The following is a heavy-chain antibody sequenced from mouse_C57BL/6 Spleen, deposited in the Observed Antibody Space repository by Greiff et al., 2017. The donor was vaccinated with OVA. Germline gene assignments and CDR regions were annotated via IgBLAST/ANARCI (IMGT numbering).Heavy chain of an antibody. J-gene: IGHJ3*01. Sequence: EVQLQQSGPGLVKPSQSLSLTCSVTGYSITSGYYWNWIRQFPGNKLEWMGYISYDGSNNYNPSLKNRISITRATSKNQFFLKLNSVTTEDTATYYCASYDYDEGFAYWGQGTLVTVSA. CDR1: GYSITSGYY. CDR3: ASYDYDEGFAY. D-gene: IGHD2-4*01. V-gene: IGHV3-6*01. CDR2: ISYDGSN.